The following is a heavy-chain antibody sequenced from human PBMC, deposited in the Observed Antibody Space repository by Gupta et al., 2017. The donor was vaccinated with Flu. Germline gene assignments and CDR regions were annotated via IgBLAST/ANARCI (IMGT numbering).Heavy chain of an antibody. CDR3: AREYSGYYPDLDAFDI. CDR2: ISSSGSTI. CDR1: GFTFRSYE. Sequence: EVQLVESGGGLVQPGGSLRLSCAASGFTFRSYEMNWVRQAPGKGLEWVSYISSSGSTIYYADSVKGRFTISRDNAKNSLYLQMNSLRAEDTAVYYCAREYSGYYPDLDAFDIWGQGTMVTVSS. V-gene: IGHV3-48*03. D-gene: IGHD3-22*01. J-gene: IGHJ3*02.